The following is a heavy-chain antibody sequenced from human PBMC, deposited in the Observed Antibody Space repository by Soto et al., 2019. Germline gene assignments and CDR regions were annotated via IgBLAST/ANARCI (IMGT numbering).Heavy chain of an antibody. Sequence: EVQLVESGGGLVKPGGSLRLSCAASGFTFSNYDMNWVRQAPGKGLEWVSSIGSSNNYIHYADSVKGRFTISRDNAKKALYLQMNSLRYEDTAVYYCSRGYYDSSSYVWGQGTLVTVSS. D-gene: IGHD3-22*01. CDR1: GFTFSNYD. V-gene: IGHV3-21*02. CDR2: IGSSNNYI. J-gene: IGHJ4*02. CDR3: SRGYYDSSSYV.